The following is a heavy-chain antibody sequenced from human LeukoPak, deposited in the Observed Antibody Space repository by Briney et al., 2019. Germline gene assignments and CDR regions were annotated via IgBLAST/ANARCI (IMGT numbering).Heavy chain of an antibody. CDR3: ARGRSGELTWAFTLDS. CDR2: INPNSGGT. Sequence: ASVKVSCKASGYTFTGYYVHWVRQAPGQGLEWMGWINPNSGGTKYAQKFQGRVTMTRDMSISTAYMELSRLRSDDTAVYYCARGRSGELTWAFTLDSWGQGTLVTVSS. D-gene: IGHD3-10*01. V-gene: IGHV1-2*02. J-gene: IGHJ4*02. CDR1: GYTFTGYY.